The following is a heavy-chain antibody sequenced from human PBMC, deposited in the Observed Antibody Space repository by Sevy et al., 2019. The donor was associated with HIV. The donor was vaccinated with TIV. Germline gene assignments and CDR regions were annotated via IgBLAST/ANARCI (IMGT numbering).Heavy chain of an antibody. CDR2: ISSSGSTI. D-gene: IGHD3-3*01. CDR3: ARGFLEWLLFRLGYYYGMDV. CDR1: GFTFSYYY. Sequence: GGSLRLSCAASGFTFSYYYMSWIRQAPGKGLEWVSYISSSGSTIYYADSVKGRFTISRDNAKNSLYLQMNSLRAEDTAVYYCARGFLEWLLFRLGYYYGMDVWGQGTTVTVSS. V-gene: IGHV3-11*01. J-gene: IGHJ6*02.